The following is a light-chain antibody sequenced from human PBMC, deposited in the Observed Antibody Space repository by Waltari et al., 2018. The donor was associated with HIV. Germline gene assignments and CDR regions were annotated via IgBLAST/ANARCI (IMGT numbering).Light chain of an antibody. J-gene: IGLJ3*02. CDR2: DVT. Sequence: QSALTQPRSVSGSPGQSVTISCSGTSSDVGVYNYVSWYQQHPGKAPKLMIYDVTERPSGVPYRFSGSKSGNTASLTISGLQADDEADYYCCSYAGRYTWVFGGGTELTVL. CDR3: CSYAGRYTWV. V-gene: IGLV2-11*01. CDR1: SSDVGVYNY.